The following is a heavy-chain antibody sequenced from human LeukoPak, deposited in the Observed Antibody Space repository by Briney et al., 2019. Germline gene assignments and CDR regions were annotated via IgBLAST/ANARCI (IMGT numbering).Heavy chain of an antibody. Sequence: SETLSRTCTVWGGSISSYYGSWIRQAPGKGVELIGYIYYSGSTNYNPSLKSRVTISVDTSKNQFSLKLSSVTAADTAVYYCCSGSQPYYFDYWGQGTLVTVSS. CDR3: CSGSQPYYFDY. D-gene: IGHD1-26*01. J-gene: IGHJ4*02. CDR1: GGSISSYY. CDR2: IYYSGST. V-gene: IGHV4-59*01.